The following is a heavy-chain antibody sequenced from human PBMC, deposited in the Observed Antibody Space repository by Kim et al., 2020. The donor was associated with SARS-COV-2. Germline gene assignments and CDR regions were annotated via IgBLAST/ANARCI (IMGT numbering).Heavy chain of an antibody. CDR1: GFTFSSYG. Sequence: GGSLRLSCAASGFTFSSYGMHWVRQAPGKGLEWVAVIWYDGSNKYYADSVKGRFTISRDNSKNTLYLQMNSLSAEGTAVYYCARDQGLRYFDWSPSTYYYYGMDVWGQGTTVTISS. V-gene: IGHV3-33*01. CDR2: IWYDGSNK. D-gene: IGHD3-9*01. J-gene: IGHJ6*02. CDR3: ARDQGLRYFDWSPSTYYYYGMDV.